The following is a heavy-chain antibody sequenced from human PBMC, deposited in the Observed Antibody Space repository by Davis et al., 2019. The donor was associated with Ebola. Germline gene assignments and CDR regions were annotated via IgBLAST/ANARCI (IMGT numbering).Heavy chain of an antibody. V-gene: IGHV1-46*01. Sequence: ASVKVSCKASGYTFTTYYVHWVRQAPGQGLEWMGIINPSGGSTNFAQKFQGRISITADKSTNTGFMELTSLRPEDTAFYYCVKGRYYYSGVDVWGQGTPVTVSS. CDR3: VKGRYYYSGVDV. J-gene: IGHJ6*02. CDR1: GYTFTTYY. CDR2: INPSGGST.